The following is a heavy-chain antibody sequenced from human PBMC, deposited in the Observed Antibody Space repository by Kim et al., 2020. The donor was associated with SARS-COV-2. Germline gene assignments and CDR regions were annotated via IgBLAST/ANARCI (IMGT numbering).Heavy chain of an antibody. CDR1: GFTFDDYA. V-gene: IGHV3-43*02. Sequence: GGSLRLFCAASGFTFDDYAMHWVRQAPGKGLEWVSLISGDGGSTYYADSVKGRFTISRDNSKNSLYLQMNSLRTEDTALYYCAKDLDVIRGFPYYYYGMDVWGQGTTVTVSS. CDR3: AKDLDVIRGFPYYYYGMDV. CDR2: ISGDGGST. D-gene: IGHD1-1*01. J-gene: IGHJ6*02.